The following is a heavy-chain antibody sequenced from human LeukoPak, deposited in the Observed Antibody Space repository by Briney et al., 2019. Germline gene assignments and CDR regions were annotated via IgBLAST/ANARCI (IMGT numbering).Heavy chain of an antibody. CDR2: IKQDGSEK. J-gene: IGHJ5*02. CDR3: ARDERGYDFWSGYYTGSPWFDP. V-gene: IGHV3-7*01. Sequence: PGGSLRLSCAASGFTFSSYWMSWVRQAPGKGLELVANIKQDGSEKYYVDSVKGRFTSSTDNAKNSLYLQMNSLRAEDTAVYYCARDERGYDFWSGYYTGSPWFDPWGQGTLVTASS. D-gene: IGHD3-3*01. CDR1: GFTFSSYW.